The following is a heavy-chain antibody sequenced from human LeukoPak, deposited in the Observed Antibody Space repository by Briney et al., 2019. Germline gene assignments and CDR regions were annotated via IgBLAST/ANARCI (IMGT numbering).Heavy chain of an antibody. J-gene: IGHJ3*02. V-gene: IGHV4-59*08. CDR1: GGSISSYY. D-gene: IGHD1-26*01. CDR2: IYYSGST. CDR3: ASGSYSIDAFDI. Sequence: SETLSLTCTVSGGSISSYYWSWIRQPPGKGLEWIGYIYYSGSTNYNPSLKSRVTISVDTSKNQFSLKLSYVTAADTAVYYCASGSYSIDAFDIWGQGTMVTVSS.